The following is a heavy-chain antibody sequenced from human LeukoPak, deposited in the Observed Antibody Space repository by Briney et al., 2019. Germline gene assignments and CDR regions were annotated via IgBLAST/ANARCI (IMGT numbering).Heavy chain of an antibody. CDR2: IIPIFGTP. CDR3: ARVDRYHFYLDV. V-gene: IGHV1-69*05. J-gene: IGHJ6*03. CDR1: GGTFRTYS. Sequence: GASVKVSRKASGGTFRTYSVTWVRQAPGQGLEWMGGIIPIFGTPNYAQKFQGRVKVTTDDATGTAYMELSSLMSEDTAIYYCARVDRYHFYLDVWGKGTPVTVSS.